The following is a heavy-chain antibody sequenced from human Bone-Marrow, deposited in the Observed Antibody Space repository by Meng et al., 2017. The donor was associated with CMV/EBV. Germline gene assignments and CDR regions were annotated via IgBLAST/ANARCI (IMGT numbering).Heavy chain of an antibody. CDR3: ARGRRRITIFGVTPGYNWFDP. CDR1: GGSFSGYY. V-gene: IGHV4-34*01. Sequence: SETLSLTCVVYGGSFSGYYWSWIRQPPGKGLEWIGEINHSGSTNYNPSLKSRVTISVDTSKNQFSLKLSSVTAADTAVYYCARGRRRITIFGVTPGYNWFDPWGQGTLVTVSS. CDR2: INHSGST. D-gene: IGHD3-3*01. J-gene: IGHJ5*02.